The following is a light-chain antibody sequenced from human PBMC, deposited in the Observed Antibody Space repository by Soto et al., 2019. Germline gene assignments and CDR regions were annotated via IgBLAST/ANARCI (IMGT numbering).Light chain of an antibody. CDR2: KAS. CDR3: QHYNSYSEA. J-gene: IGKJ1*01. Sequence: DIHITQSPSTLSLSLGARVTITVRASQTISSWLAWYQQKPGKAPKLLIYKASTLKSGVPSRFSGSGSGTEFTLTISSLQPDDFATYYCQHYNSYSEAFGQGTKVDIK. CDR1: QTISSW. V-gene: IGKV1-5*03.